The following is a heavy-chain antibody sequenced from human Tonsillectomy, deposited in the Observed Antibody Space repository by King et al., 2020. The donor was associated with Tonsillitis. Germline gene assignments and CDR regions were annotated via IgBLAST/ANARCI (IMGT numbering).Heavy chain of an antibody. CDR3: ARLAYGDSRRTNFYDMGG. V-gene: IGHV4-39*07. CDR2: IYYSGNN. Sequence: LQLQESGPGLVKPSETLSLTCTVSGGSITNSYYYWGWIRQPPGKGLVWIGSIYYSGNNFSNPSLKSRVTISVDKSKNQFSLILSSVTAADTALYYCARLAYGDSRRTNFYDMGGGGQGTTVTAAS. CDR1: GGSITNSYYY. J-gene: IGHJ6*02. D-gene: IGHD4-17*01.